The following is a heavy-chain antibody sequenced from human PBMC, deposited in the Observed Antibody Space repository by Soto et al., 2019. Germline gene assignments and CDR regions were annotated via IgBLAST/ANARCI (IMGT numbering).Heavy chain of an antibody. Sequence: QVQVVESGGGVVQPGRSLRLSCAASGFTFSSYGMHWVRQAPGKGLEWVAAISHGGNNKYYGDSVKGRITISRDNSKNTLYLQISSLRTEDTAVYYCATAFGWVWLSGTDVWGQGTTVTGS. CDR2: ISHGGNNK. J-gene: IGHJ6*02. CDR1: GFTFSSYG. D-gene: IGHD3-10*01. V-gene: IGHV3-30*03. CDR3: ATAFGWVWLSGTDV.